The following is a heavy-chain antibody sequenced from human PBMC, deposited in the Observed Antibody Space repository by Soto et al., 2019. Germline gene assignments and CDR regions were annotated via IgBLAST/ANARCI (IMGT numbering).Heavy chain of an antibody. CDR3: ASDLVGASDSYGLDV. V-gene: IGHV3-33*01. Sequence: PGGSLRLSCAGSGFTFSIYGMPWVRQAPGKGLEWVAVIWYDGSNEYYADSVRGRFIISRDNSKNRLYLQMNSLRAEDTAVYYCASDLVGASDSYGLDVWGQGTPVTVSS. J-gene: IGHJ6*02. D-gene: IGHD1-26*01. CDR1: GFTFSIYG. CDR2: IWYDGSNE.